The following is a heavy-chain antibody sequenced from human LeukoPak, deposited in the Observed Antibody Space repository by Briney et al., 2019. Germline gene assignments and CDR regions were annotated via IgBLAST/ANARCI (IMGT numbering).Heavy chain of an antibody. J-gene: IGHJ6*03. CDR3: ARQYCSGGSCYSRYCYMDV. CDR1: GYTFTSYD. V-gene: IGHV1-8*01. CDR2: MNPNSGNT. Sequence: ASVKVSCKASGYTFTSYDINWVRQATGQGLEWMGWMNPNSGNTGYAQKFQGRVTMTRNTSISTAYMELSSLRSEDTAVYYCARQYCSGGSCYSRYCYMDVWGKGTTVTISS. D-gene: IGHD2-15*01.